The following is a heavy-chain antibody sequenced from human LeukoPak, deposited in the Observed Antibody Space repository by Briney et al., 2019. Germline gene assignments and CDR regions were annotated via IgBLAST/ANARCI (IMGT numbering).Heavy chain of an antibody. CDR1: GYTFTSYY. V-gene: IGHV1-46*01. D-gene: IGHD6-13*01. CDR3: ARDRSSRYSSSEGCFDP. J-gene: IGHJ5*02. CDR2: INPSGGST. Sequence: ASVKVSCKASGYTFTSYYIHWVRQAPGQGLEWMGIINPSGGSTTYAQRFQGRITMTRDTSTTTVYMELSSLRSEDTALYYCARDRSSRYSSSEGCFDPWGQRTLVTVSS.